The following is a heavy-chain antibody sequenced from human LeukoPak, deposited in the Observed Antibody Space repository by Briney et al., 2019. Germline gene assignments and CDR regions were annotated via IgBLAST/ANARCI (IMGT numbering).Heavy chain of an antibody. D-gene: IGHD3-3*01. CDR1: GFTFSSYA. Sequence: GGFLRLSCAASGFTFSSYAMHWVRQAPGKGLEWVAVISYDGSNKYYADSVKGRFTISRDNSKNTLYLQMNSLRAEDTAVYYCARDAYYDFWSGYYLSTTPPGGPFDYWGQGTLVTVSS. CDR2: ISYDGSNK. V-gene: IGHV3-30-3*01. CDR3: ARDAYYDFWSGYYLSTTPPGGPFDY. J-gene: IGHJ4*02.